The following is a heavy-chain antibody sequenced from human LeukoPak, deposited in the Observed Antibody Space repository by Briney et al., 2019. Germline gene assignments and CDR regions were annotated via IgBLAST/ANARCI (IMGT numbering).Heavy chain of an antibody. CDR2: ISYDGSNK. CDR1: GFTFSSYG. Sequence: GGSLRLSCAASGFTFSSYGMHWVRQAPGKGLEWVAVISYDGSNKYYADSVKGRFTISRDNSKNTLYLQMNSLRAEDTAVYYWAKDHHFGASYFDYWGQGTLVTVSS. V-gene: IGHV3-30*18. J-gene: IGHJ4*02. CDR3: AKDHHFGASYFDY. D-gene: IGHD3-3*01.